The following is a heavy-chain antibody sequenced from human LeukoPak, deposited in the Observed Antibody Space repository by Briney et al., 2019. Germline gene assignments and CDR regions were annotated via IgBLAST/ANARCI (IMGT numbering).Heavy chain of an antibody. V-gene: IGHV1-18*01. J-gene: IGHJ6*03. Sequence: ASVKVSCKASGYTFTSYIISWVRQAPGQGLEWMGWINAYNGNTDYAQRVQGRVTMTTDTSTSTAYMELRSLRSDDTAVYYCTRDRHIAAAVYYYYMDVWGKGTPVTVSS. CDR3: TRDRHIAAAVYYYYMDV. D-gene: IGHD6-13*01. CDR2: INAYNGNT. CDR1: GYTFTSYI.